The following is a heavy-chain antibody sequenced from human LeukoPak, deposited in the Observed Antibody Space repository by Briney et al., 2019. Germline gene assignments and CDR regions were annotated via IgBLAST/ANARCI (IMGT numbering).Heavy chain of an antibody. V-gene: IGHV1-2*02. Sequence: ASVKVSCKTSGYTFTGYYMHWVRQAPGQGLEWMGWINPNTGGTNYGQKFQGRVTMTSDTSISTAYMELSSLRSDDTAVYYCARAPMIVVVFPPRLDYWGQGTLVTVSS. J-gene: IGHJ4*02. CDR1: GYTFTGYY. D-gene: IGHD3-22*01. CDR2: INPNTGGT. CDR3: ARAPMIVVVFPPRLDY.